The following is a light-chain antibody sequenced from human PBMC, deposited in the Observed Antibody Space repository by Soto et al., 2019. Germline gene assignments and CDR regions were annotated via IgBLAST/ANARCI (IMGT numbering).Light chain of an antibody. J-gene: IGKJ1*01. Sequence: DIQMTQSPSTMSASVGDRVTITCRASQSIDSWLAWYQQKPGKAPKFLMYKASNLESGVPSRFSGSGSETEFTLTISSLQTDDFAIYCCQHHKSHSWTLGQGTMVDIK. CDR3: QHHKSHSWT. CDR2: KAS. V-gene: IGKV1-5*03. CDR1: QSIDSW.